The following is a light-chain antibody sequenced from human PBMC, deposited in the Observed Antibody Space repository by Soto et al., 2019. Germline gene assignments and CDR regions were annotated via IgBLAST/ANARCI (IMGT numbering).Light chain of an antibody. Sequence: QSALTQPASVSGSPGQSITISCTGTSSDIGDYNYVSWYQQHPGNAPKLMIYQVNNRPSGVSSRFSGSKSGNTASLTISGLQAEDEADYHCSSYTSASTYVFGTGTKVTV. V-gene: IGLV2-14*01. J-gene: IGLJ1*01. CDR3: SSYTSASTYV. CDR1: SSDIGDYNY. CDR2: QVN.